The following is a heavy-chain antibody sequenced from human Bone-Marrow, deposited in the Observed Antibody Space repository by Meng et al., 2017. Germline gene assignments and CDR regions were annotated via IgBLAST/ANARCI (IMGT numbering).Heavy chain of an antibody. Sequence: GESLKISCAASGFTFSSYAMHWVRQAPGKGLEWVAGISYDGSNKYYADSVKGRFTISRDNSKNTLYLQMNSLRAEDTAVYYCARTGYSSGWTNTYYYYGMDVWGQGTTVTVSS. V-gene: IGHV3-30*01. CDR1: GFTFSSYA. D-gene: IGHD6-19*01. CDR2: ISYDGSNK. J-gene: IGHJ6*02. CDR3: ARTGYSSGWTNTYYYYGMDV.